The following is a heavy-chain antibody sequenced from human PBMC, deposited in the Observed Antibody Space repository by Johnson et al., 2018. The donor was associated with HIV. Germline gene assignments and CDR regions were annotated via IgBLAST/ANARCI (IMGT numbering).Heavy chain of an antibody. CDR1: GFTFSSYA. Sequence: QMQLVESGGGVVQPGRSLRLSCAASGFTFSSYAMHWVRQAPGKGLEWVAVISYDGSNKYYADSVKGRFTISRDSSKNTLYLEMNTLRPEDTAMYYCAKDKAVVTALYDALDIWGQGTRVTVSS. D-gene: IGHD2-21*02. CDR3: AKDKAVVTALYDALDI. V-gene: IGHV3-30*04. J-gene: IGHJ3*02. CDR2: ISYDGSNK.